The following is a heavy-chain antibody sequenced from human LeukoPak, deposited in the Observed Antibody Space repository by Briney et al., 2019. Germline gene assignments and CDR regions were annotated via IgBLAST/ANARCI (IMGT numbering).Heavy chain of an antibody. CDR2: INPNSGGT. CDR3: ARDVGATQTTFDY. D-gene: IGHD1-26*01. V-gene: IGHV1-2*02. Sequence: ASVKVSCKASGYTFTGYYMHWVRQAPGQGLEWMGWINPNSGGTNYAQKFQGRVTMTRDTSISTAYMELSRLRSDDTAVYYCARDVGATQTTFDYWGQGTLVTVSS. CDR1: GYTFTGYY. J-gene: IGHJ4*02.